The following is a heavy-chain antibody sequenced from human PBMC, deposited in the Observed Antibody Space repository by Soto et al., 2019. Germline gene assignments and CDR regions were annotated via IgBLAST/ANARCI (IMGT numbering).Heavy chain of an antibody. D-gene: IGHD6-6*01. CDR2: IYYSGST. CDR1: GGSISSYY. V-gene: IGHV4-59*01. J-gene: IGHJ6*02. Sequence: SSETLSLTCTVSGGSISSYYWSWIRQPPGKGLEWIGYIYYSGSTNYNPSLKSRVTISVDTSKNQFSLKLSSVTAADTAVYYCARDRGIAARPGFYYYYYGMDVWGQGTTVTVSS. CDR3: ARDRGIAARPGFYYYYYGMDV.